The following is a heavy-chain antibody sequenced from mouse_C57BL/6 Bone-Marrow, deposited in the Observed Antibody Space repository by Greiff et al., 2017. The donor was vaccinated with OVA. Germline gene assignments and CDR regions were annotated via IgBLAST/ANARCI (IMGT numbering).Heavy chain of an antibody. J-gene: IGHJ2*01. Sequence: QVQLQQSGAELARPGASVKLSCKASGYTFTSYGISWVKQRTGQGLEWIGEIYPRSGNTYYNEKFKGKATLTADKSSSTAYMELRSLTSEDSAVYFCAFTTVVPYFDYWGQGTTLTVSS. CDR3: AFTTVVPYFDY. CDR2: IYPRSGNT. D-gene: IGHD1-1*01. V-gene: IGHV1-81*01. CDR1: GYTFTSYG.